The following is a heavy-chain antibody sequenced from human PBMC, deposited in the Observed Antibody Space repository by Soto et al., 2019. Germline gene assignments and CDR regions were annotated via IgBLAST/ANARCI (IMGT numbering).Heavy chain of an antibody. J-gene: IGHJ4*02. Sequence: QITLKESGPTLVKPTQTLTLTCTFSGFSLSTSGVGVGWIRQPPGKALEWLALIYWDDDKRYSPSLKSRLTXTXXTSKNQVVLTMTNMDPVDTATYYCAHRGSTTSIDYWGQGTLVTVSS. CDR1: GFSLSTSGVG. CDR3: AHRGSTTSIDY. CDR2: IYWDDDK. D-gene: IGHD5-12*01. V-gene: IGHV2-5*02.